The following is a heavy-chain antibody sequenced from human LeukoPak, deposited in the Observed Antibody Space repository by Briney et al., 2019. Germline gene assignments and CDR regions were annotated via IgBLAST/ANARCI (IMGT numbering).Heavy chain of an antibody. CDR3: ARTGYSSFGGYYYYMDV. CDR2: IYTSGST. D-gene: IGHD6-13*01. CDR1: GGSISSYY. V-gene: IGHV4-4*09. J-gene: IGHJ6*03. Sequence: PSETLSLTCTVSGGSISSYYWSRIRQPPGKGLEWIGYIYTSGSTNYNPSLKSRVTISVDTSKNQFSLKLSSVTAADTAVYYCARTGYSSFGGYYYYMDVRGKGTTVTVSS.